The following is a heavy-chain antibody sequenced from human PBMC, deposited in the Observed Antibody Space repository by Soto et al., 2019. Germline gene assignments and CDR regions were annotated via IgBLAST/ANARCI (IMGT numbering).Heavy chain of an antibody. J-gene: IGHJ3*02. V-gene: IGHV5-51*01. D-gene: IGHD4-4*01. CDR3: ARLRVTTVTHDAFDI. CDR1: GYSFTSYW. CDR2: IYPGDSDT. Sequence: GESLKISCKGSGYSFTSYWIGWVRQMPGKGLEWMGIIYPGDSDTRYSPSFQGQVTISADKSISTAYLQWSSLKASDTAMYYCARLRVTTVTHDAFDIWGQGTMVTVSS.